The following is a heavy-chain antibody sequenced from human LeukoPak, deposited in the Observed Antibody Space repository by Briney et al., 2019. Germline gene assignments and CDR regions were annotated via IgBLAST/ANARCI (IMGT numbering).Heavy chain of an antibody. D-gene: IGHD3-3*01. CDR3: ATTPPRVYDFWSGYPPDYFDY. CDR1: GFTFSSYG. V-gene: IGHV3-30*02. Sequence: GGSLRLSCAASGFTFSSYGMHWVRQAPGKGLEWVAFIRYDGSNKYYADSVKGRFTISRDNSKNTLYLQMNSLRAEDTAVYYCATTPPRVYDFWSGYPPDYFDYWGQGTLVTVSS. J-gene: IGHJ4*02. CDR2: IRYDGSNK.